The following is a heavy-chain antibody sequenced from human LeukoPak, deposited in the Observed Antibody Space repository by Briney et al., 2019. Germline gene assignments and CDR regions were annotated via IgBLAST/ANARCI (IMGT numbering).Heavy chain of an antibody. CDR1: GGSISSSNW. V-gene: IGHV4-4*02. Sequence: PSETLSLTCAVFGGSISSSNWWSWVRQPPGKGLEWIGEVYHTGSTNYSPSLKSRVTISVDKSKNQFSLKLSSVTAADTAVYYCARVASWFGELLPALDYWGQGTLVTVSS. CDR2: VYHTGST. J-gene: IGHJ4*02. D-gene: IGHD3-10*01. CDR3: ARVASWFGELLPALDY.